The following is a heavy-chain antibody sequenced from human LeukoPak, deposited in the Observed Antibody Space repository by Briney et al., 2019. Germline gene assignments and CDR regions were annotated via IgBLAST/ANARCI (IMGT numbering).Heavy chain of an antibody. CDR1: GFTFSSYS. J-gene: IGHJ3*02. CDR3: ARGITIFGVVYDAFDI. D-gene: IGHD3-3*01. Sequence: GGSLRLSCAASGFTFSSYSMNWVRQAPGKGLEWVSSISSSSSYIYYADSVKGRFTISRDNAKNSLYLQMNSLRAEDTAVYYCARGITIFGVVYDAFDIWGQGTMVTVSS. CDR2: ISSSSSYI. V-gene: IGHV3-21*01.